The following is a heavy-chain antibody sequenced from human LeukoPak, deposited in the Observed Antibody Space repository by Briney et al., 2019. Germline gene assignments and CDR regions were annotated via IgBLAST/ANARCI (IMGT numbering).Heavy chain of an antibody. J-gene: IGHJ1*01. V-gene: IGHV3-23*01. Sequence: GASLRLSCAASAVTFSNNAMSWVRQAPGKGLEWVSAIVGSGGSTYYADSVKGRFTISRDNSTNSLFLQMYSLRVENTALYYCSKWGDYDVLAGYYDSEFWGQGALVTVSS. D-gene: IGHD3-9*01. CDR3: SKWGDYDVLAGYYDSEF. CDR2: IVGSGGST. CDR1: AVTFSNNA.